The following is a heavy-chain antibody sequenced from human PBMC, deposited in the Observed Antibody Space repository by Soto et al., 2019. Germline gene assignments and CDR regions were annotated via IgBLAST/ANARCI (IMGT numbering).Heavy chain of an antibody. CDR1: GFALTTYT. J-gene: IGHJ4*02. D-gene: IGHD1-26*01. CDR2: INGRSNYK. Sequence: GGSLRLSCVASGFALTTYTMNWVRQAPGTGLEWVSSINGRSNYKYYSDSVKGRFTVSRDNAQNSLFLQMSRLGPEDTAVYYCVREDGVVGASYAFDSWGQGTMVTVYS. CDR3: VREDGVVGASYAFDS. V-gene: IGHV3-21*01.